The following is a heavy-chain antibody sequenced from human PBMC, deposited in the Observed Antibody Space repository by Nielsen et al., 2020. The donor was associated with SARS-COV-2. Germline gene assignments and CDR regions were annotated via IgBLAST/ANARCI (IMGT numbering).Heavy chain of an antibody. Sequence: SETLSLTCTVSGGSISSSSYYWGWIRQPPGKGLEWIGSIYYSGSTYYNPSLKSRVTISVDTSKNQFSLKLSSVTAADTAVYYCARDRRYYGSGSYSGWFDPWGQGTLVTVSS. J-gene: IGHJ5*02. CDR2: IYYSGST. CDR1: GGSISSSSYY. CDR3: ARDRRYYGSGSYSGWFDP. V-gene: IGHV4-39*07. D-gene: IGHD3-10*01.